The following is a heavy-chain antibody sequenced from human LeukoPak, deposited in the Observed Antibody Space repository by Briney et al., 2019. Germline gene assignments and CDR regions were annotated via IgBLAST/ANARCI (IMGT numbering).Heavy chain of an antibody. D-gene: IGHD4-17*01. V-gene: IGHV4-39*01. CDR1: GGSISSSSYY. CDR3: ARHHGFPTTVNWFDP. Sequence: SETLSLTCIVSGGSISSSSYYWGWIRQPPGKGLEWLGSIYFSGYAYYNPSLKSRVTISVDTSKNQFSLKESSVTAAGTAVYYCARHHGFPTTVNWFDPWGQGTLVTVSS. J-gene: IGHJ5*02. CDR2: IYFSGYA.